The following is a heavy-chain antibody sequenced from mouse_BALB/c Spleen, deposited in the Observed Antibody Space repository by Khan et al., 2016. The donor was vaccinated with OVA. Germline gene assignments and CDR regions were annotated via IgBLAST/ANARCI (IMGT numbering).Heavy chain of an antibody. CDR3: TKFYRSDSDY. D-gene: IGHD1-1*01. CDR1: GYSFTGYF. Sequence: VQLQQSGPELVRPGASVKISCKASGYSFTGYFMNWVMQSHGKSLEWIGSINPHIGETFYNQRFKDKATLTVDESSSTAHMELRSLASEASAVYYCTKFYRSDSDYWGQGTVLTVSS. J-gene: IGHJ2*01. CDR2: INPHIGET. V-gene: IGHV1-20*02.